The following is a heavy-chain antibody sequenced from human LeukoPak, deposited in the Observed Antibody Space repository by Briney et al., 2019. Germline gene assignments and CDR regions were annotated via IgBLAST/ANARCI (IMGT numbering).Heavy chain of an antibody. CDR2: INHKSGGA. D-gene: IGHD3-9*01. CDR3: AREYILTRYYGDY. CDR1: GYSVNPYN. V-gene: IGHV1-2*02. J-gene: IGHJ4*02. Sequence: GASVKVSCKASGYSVNPYNMHWVRQAPGQGVEWMGWINHKSGGANYAQKFQGRVSMTSDTSISTAYLELSRLRSDDTAVYYCAREYILTRYYGDYWGQGTLVTVSS.